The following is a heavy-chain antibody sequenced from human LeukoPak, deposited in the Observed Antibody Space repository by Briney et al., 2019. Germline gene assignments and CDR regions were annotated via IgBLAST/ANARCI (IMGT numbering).Heavy chain of an antibody. D-gene: IGHD7-27*01. Sequence: GGSLRLSCAVSGFTFSDYYISWIRQAPGKGLEWVANINQDGSQIYYVDSVKGRFTISRDNAKKSLCLQMNSLRAEDTAVYYCVRRGSVWGDHWGQRTLVSVSS. V-gene: IGHV3-7*01. J-gene: IGHJ4*02. CDR3: VRRGSVWGDH. CDR2: INQDGSQI. CDR1: GFTFSDYY.